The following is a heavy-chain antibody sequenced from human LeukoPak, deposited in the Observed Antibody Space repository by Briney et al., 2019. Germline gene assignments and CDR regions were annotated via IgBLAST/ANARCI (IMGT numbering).Heavy chain of an antibody. CDR3: ASPPLDYGDYSIDY. J-gene: IGHJ4*01. V-gene: IGHV4-39*01. CDR2: ISYTGST. CDR1: GGSISSSSYY. Sequence: PSETLSLTCTVSGGSISSSSYYWGWIRQPPGKGLEWIGSISYTGSTYYSPSLKSRVTISVDTSKNQFSLKLSSVTAADTAVYYCASPPLDYGDYSIDYWGHGTLVTVSS. D-gene: IGHD4-17*01.